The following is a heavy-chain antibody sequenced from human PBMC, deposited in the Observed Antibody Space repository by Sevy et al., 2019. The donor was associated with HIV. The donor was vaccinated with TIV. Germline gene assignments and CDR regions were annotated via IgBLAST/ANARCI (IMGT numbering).Heavy chain of an antibody. V-gene: IGHV3-30*18. CDR3: AKEMRITMVRADDLDI. D-gene: IGHD3-10*01. Sequence: GGSLRLSCAASGFSFSSYGMHWVRQAPGKGLEWVAVISYDGSNKYYADSVKGRFTISRDNSKNMLYLQLNSLGVEDTAVYFCAKEMRITMVRADDLDIWGRGTKVTVSS. J-gene: IGHJ3*02. CDR1: GFSFSSYG. CDR2: ISYDGSNK.